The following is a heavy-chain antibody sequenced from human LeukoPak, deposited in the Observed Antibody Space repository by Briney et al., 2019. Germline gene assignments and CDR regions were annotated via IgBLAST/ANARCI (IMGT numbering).Heavy chain of an antibody. D-gene: IGHD5-18*01. V-gene: IGHV4-39*01. CDR1: GGSISSTNYY. CDR3: AMDTTVVERFDY. Sequence: SETLSLTCTVSGGSISSTNYYWGWVRQPPGKGLEWIGTIYYNERTYYNPSLKGRVAISVDTSKNQFSLNLSSVTAADTAVYYCAMDTTVVERFDYWGQGTLVTVSS. CDR2: IYYNERT. J-gene: IGHJ4*01.